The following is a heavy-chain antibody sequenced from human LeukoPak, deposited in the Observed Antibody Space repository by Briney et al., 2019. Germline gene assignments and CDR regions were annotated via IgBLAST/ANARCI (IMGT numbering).Heavy chain of an antibody. CDR3: AQLTVVRGVINLFDY. D-gene: IGHD3-10*01. CDR1: GFTFSSYA. V-gene: IGHV3-23*01. Sequence: GGSLRLSCAASGFTFSSYAMSWVRQAPGKGLEWVSAISGSGGSTYYADSVKGRFTISRDNSKNTLYLQMNSLRAEDTAVYYCAQLTVVRGVINLFDYWGQGTLVTVSS. CDR2: ISGSGGST. J-gene: IGHJ4*02.